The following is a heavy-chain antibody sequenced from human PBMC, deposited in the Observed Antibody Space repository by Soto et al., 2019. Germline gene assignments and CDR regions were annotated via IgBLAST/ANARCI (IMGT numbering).Heavy chain of an antibody. V-gene: IGHV1-3*01. CDR3: ARGRGTGTTFNWFDP. CDR2: INAGNGNT. CDR1: GYTFTSYA. J-gene: IGHJ5*02. D-gene: IGHD1-7*01. Sequence: GASGKVSCKASGYTFTSYAMHWVRQAPGQRLEWMGWINAGNGNTKYSQKFQGRVTITRDTSASTAYMELSSLRSEDTAVYYCARGRGTGTTFNWFDPWGQGTLVTVSS.